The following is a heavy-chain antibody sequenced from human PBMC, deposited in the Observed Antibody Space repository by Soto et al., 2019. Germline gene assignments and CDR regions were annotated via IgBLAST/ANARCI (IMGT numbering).Heavy chain of an antibody. V-gene: IGHV3-53*02. CDR3: EKNRPLSTLGY. CDR1: GFTVSNNY. J-gene: IGHJ4*02. CDR2: IYSGGTT. Sequence: EVQLVETGGGLIQPGGSLRLSCAASGFTVSNNYMSWVRQAPGKGLECVSIIYSGGTTYYADSVRGRFTISRDHSKNTLYLQINSLSAGDTAVYFGEKNRPLSTLGYWGQGTLVTVSS.